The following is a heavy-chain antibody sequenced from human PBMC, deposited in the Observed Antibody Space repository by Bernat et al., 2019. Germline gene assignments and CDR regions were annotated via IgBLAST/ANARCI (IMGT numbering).Heavy chain of an antibody. V-gene: IGHV3-21*01. CDR2: ISSSSSYI. CDR3: ARSLRYSYGYWYFDL. J-gene: IGHJ2*01. CDR1: GFTFSSYS. D-gene: IGHD5-18*01. Sequence: EVQLVESGGGLVKPGGSLRLSCAASGFTFSSYSMNWVRQAPGKGLEWVSSISSSSSYIYYADSVKGRFTISRDNAKNSLYLQMNSLRAEDTAVYYCARSLRYSYGYWYFDLWGRGTLVTVSS.